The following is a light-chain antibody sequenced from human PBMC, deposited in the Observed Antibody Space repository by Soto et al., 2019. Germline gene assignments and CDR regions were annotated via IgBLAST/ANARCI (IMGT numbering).Light chain of an antibody. CDR3: SSYTSSSTLVV. CDR2: DVS. V-gene: IGLV2-14*01. CDR1: SSDVGGYNY. J-gene: IGLJ2*01. Sequence: QSALTQPASVSGSPGQSITISCTGTSSDVGGYNYVSWYQQHPCKAPKLMIYDVSNRPSGVSNRFSGSKSGNTASLTISGLQAEDEADYYCSSYTSSSTLVVFGGGTKHTVL.